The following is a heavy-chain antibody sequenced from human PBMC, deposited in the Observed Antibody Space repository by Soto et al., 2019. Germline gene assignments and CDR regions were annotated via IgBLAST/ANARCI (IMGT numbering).Heavy chain of an antibody. D-gene: IGHD6-19*01. J-gene: IGHJ2*01. CDR3: ARCYCSVGSCFTCWHFDL. Sequence: QGQLVQSGAEVRKPGASVKVSCQASGYIFNNYGLSWVRQVPGQGLEWVGGIGPSSGKTDNAPKFRDRATMTADRSTNTAYMELRSLTSDASAFYYCARCYCSVGSCFTCWHFDLWGRGTLVTVSS. V-gene: IGHV1-18*01. CDR2: IGPSSGKT. CDR1: GYIFNNYG.